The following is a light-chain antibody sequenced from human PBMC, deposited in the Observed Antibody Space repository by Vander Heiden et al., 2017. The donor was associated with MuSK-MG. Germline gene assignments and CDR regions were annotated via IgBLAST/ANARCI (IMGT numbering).Light chain of an antibody. V-gene: IGLV3-1*01. CDR3: QAWDSSTSVV. CDR2: QDS. CDR1: QLGDKY. Sequence: SYELTQPPSVSVSPAPTASITCPGDQLGDKYACWYQQKPGQSPVLVIYQDSKRPSGIPERFSGSNAGNTATLTISGTQAMDEADYYCQAWDSSTSVVFGGGTKLTVL. J-gene: IGLJ2*01.